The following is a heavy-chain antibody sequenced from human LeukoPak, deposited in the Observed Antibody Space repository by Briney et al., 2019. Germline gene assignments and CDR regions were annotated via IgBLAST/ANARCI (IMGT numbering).Heavy chain of an antibody. CDR3: ARQVGTMVRGVRNWFDP. CDR2: IYTTGGT. V-gene: IGHV4-4*07. J-gene: IGHJ5*02. Sequence: SETLSLTCSVSGGSISTYYWSWIRQPAGKGLEWIGRIYTTGGTNYNPSLKSRVTMSVDTSKNQFSLKLTSVTAADTAVYYCARQVGTMVRGVRNWFDPWGQGTLVTVSS. CDR1: GGSISTYY. D-gene: IGHD3-10*01.